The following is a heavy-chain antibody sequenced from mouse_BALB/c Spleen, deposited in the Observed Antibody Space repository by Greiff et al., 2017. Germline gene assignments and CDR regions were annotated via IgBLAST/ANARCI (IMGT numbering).Heavy chain of an antibody. CDR2: INPGSGGT. CDR3: ARAPYGNYGYYFDY. CDR1: GYAFTNYL. Sequence: QVQLQQSGAELVRPGTSVKVSCKASGYAFTNYLIEWVKQRPGQGLEWIGVINPGSGGTNYNEKFKGKVTLTADKSSSTAYMQLSSLTSDDSAVYFCARAPYGNYGYYFDYWGQGTTLTVSS. D-gene: IGHD2-1*01. J-gene: IGHJ2*01. V-gene: IGHV1-54*01.